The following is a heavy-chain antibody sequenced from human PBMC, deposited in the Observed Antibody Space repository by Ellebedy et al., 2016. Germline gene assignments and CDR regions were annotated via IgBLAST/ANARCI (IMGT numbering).Heavy chain of an antibody. CDR3: ARGHGRRVRGVIITLLYYYYMDV. CDR2: MNPNSGNT. CDR1: GYTFTSYD. Sequence: ASVKVSCXASGYTFTSYDINWVRQATGQGLEWMGWMNPNSGNTGYAQKFQGRVTMTRNTSISTAYMELSSLRSEDTAVYYCARGHGRRVRGVIITLLYYYYMDVWGKGTTVTVSS. V-gene: IGHV1-8*02. D-gene: IGHD3-10*01. J-gene: IGHJ6*03.